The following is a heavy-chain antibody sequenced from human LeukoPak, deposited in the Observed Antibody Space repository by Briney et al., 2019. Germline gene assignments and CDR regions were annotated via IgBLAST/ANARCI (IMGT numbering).Heavy chain of an antibody. J-gene: IGHJ4*02. CDR3: ARTGDGYYDSSGYFY. CDR1: GGTFSSYA. V-gene: IGHV1-69*05. D-gene: IGHD3-22*01. Sequence: SVKVSCKASGGTFSSYAISWVRQAPGQGLEWMGGIIPIFGTANYAQKFQGRVTITTDESTGTAYMELSSLRSEDTAVYYCARTGDGYYDSSGYFYWGQGTLVTVSS. CDR2: IIPIFGTA.